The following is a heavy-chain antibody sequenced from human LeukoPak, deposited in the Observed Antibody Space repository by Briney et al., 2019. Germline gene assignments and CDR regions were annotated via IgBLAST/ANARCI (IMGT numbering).Heavy chain of an antibody. J-gene: IGHJ5*02. CDR1: GGSISSYY. V-gene: IGHV4-4*07. CDR2: IYTSGST. D-gene: IGHD3-16*02. CDR3: ARGRYDYVWGSYRNWFDP. Sequence: SGTLSLTCTVSGGSISSYYWSWIRQAAGKGLEWIGRIYTSGSTNYNPSLKSRVTMSVDTSKNQFSLKLSSVTAADTAVYYCARGRYDYVWGSYRNWFDPWGQGTLVTVSS.